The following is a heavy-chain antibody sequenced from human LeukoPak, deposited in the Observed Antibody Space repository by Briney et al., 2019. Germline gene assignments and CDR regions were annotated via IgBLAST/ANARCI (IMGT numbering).Heavy chain of an antibody. CDR2: INSDGSTT. Sequence: PGGSLRLSCAASGFTLSSYWMHWVRQTPGKGLVWVSCINSDGSTTNYADPVKGRFTISRDNAKNTLYLQMNSLRAEDRALYYCATSARTYIGSSLDYWGQGTLVTVSS. D-gene: IGHD2-15*01. V-gene: IGHV3-74*01. CDR3: ATSARTYIGSSLDY. CDR1: GFTLSSYW. J-gene: IGHJ4*02.